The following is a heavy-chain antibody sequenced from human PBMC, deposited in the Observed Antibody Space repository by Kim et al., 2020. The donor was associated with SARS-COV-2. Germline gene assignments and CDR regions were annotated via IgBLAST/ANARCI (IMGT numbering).Heavy chain of an antibody. CDR3: ARAGIPDCGGDCYSSFLLDY. J-gene: IGHJ4*02. Sequence: GGSLRLSCAASGFTFSSYAMHWVRQAPGKGLEYVSAISSNGGSTYYANSVKGRFTISRDNSKNTLYLQMGSLRAEDMAVYYCARAGIPDCGGDCYSSFLLDYWGQGTLVTVSS. V-gene: IGHV3-64*01. CDR1: GFTFSSYA. D-gene: IGHD2-21*02. CDR2: ISSNGGST.